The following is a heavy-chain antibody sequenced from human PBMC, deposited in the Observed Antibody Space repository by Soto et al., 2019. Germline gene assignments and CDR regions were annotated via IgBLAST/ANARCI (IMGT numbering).Heavy chain of an antibody. CDR1: GFTFSIWS. D-gene: IGHD2-15*01. CDR3: ARSPGRDGFNHFEY. CDR2: ISYAGSEI. J-gene: IGHJ4*02. Sequence: GGSLRLSCAASGFTFSIWSMAWVRQAPGKGLEWVSSISYAGSEIFYADSLKGRFTVSRDNAKNSLYLQMNSLRVEDTTVYYCARSPGRDGFNHFEYWGQGTLVTVSS. V-gene: IGHV3-21*01.